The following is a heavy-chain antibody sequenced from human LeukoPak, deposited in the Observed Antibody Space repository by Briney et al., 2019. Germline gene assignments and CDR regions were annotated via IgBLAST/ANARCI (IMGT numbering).Heavy chain of an antibody. D-gene: IGHD7-27*01. CDR1: GETVSSNSAE. V-gene: IGHV6-1*01. CDR2: TYYRSKWFT. J-gene: IGHJ1*01. CDR3: ADWGPN. Sequence: SQALSLTCVISGETVSSNSAEWTWIRQSPSRGLEWLGRTYYRSKWFTESAPSVKGRITITPDSSKNQFSLELNSVTPEDTAVYYCADWGPNWGLGTRVTVSS.